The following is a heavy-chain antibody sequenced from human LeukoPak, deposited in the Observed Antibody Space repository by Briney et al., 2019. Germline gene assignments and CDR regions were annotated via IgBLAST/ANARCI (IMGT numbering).Heavy chain of an antibody. CDR3: ARKIPMEFDY. CDR1: GYTFTSYG. J-gene: IGHJ4*02. V-gene: IGHV1-18*01. Sequence: ASVKVSCKASGYTFTSYGISWVRQAPGQGLEWMAWSSAYNGNTKYAQEFQDRITITTDTSTTTAYMEMTSLRSDDTAAYYCARKIPMEFDYWGQGTLVTLSS. CDR2: SSAYNGNT. D-gene: IGHD2-2*02.